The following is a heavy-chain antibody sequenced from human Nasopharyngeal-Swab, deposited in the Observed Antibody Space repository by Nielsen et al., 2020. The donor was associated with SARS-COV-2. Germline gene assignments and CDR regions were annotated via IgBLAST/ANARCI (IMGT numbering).Heavy chain of an antibody. D-gene: IGHD3-22*01. V-gene: IGHV4-31*02. CDR3: ARGTVYYYDSSGYYYYYYYGMDV. Sequence: RQAPGKGLEWIGYIYYSGSTYYNPSLKSRVTISVDTSKNQLSLKLSSVTAADTAVYYCARGTVYYYDSSGYYYYYYYGMDVWGQGTTVTVSS. J-gene: IGHJ6*02. CDR2: IYYSGST.